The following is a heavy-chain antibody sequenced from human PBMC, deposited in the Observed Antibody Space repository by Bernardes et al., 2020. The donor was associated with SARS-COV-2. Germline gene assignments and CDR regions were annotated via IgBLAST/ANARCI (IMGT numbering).Heavy chain of an antibody. V-gene: IGHV1-18*01. Sequence: ASVKVSCKASGYIFTRYTIGWVRQAPGQGLEWMGSISAYNDYTNYAQRVQGRVTLTSDPYTDTAYLELRNLESEDTARYYCSRSQGCGGDCYAFDYWGQGPLVTVPS. CDR3: SRSQGCGGDCYAFDY. CDR1: GYIFTRYT. D-gene: IGHD2-21*02. CDR2: ISAYNDYT. J-gene: IGHJ4*02.